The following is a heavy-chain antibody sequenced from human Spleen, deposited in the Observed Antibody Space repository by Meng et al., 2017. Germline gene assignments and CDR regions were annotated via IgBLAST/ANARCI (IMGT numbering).Heavy chain of an antibody. J-gene: IGHJ4*02. V-gene: IGHV4-34*01. Sequence: QVRYQRGGPGCLKPSEPRSPTCAVYGGSFSGYYWSWLRQPPGKGLEWIGEINHSGSTNYNPSLKSRVTISVDTSKNQFSLKLSSVTAADTAVYYCARGPTTMAHDFDYWGQGTLVTVSS. CDR3: ARGPTTMAHDFDY. D-gene: IGHD4-11*01. CDR1: GGSFSGYY. CDR2: INHSGST.